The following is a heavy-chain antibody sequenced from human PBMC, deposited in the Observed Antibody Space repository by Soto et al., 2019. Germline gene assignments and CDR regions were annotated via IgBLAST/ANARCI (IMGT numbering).Heavy chain of an antibody. CDR2: ITSSSDTI. J-gene: IGHJ6*02. D-gene: IGHD3-22*01. CDR3: ARVVVVIPPGYYYAMDV. Sequence: EVQLVESGGGLVQPGGSLRLSCAASGFTFSSFHMNCVRQAPGRGLEWVAYITSSSDTIYYSDSVKGRFTISRDKGKNSLFLQMNSLRDEDTAVYYCARVVVVIPPGYYYAMDVWGQWTTVTVSS. V-gene: IGHV3-48*02. CDR1: GFTFSSFH.